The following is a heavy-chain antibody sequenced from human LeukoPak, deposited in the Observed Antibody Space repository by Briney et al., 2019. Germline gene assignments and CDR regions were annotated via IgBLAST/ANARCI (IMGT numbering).Heavy chain of an antibody. Sequence: GGSLRLSCAASGFTFSSYEMNWVRQAPGKGLEWVSYISSSGSTIYYADSVKGRFTISRDNAKNSLYLQMNSLRAEDTAVYYCARERSGSYYGVPSHLDYWGQGTLVTVSS. J-gene: IGHJ4*02. D-gene: IGHD1-26*01. CDR1: GFTFSSYE. CDR2: ISSSGSTI. V-gene: IGHV3-48*03. CDR3: ARERSGSYYGVPSHLDY.